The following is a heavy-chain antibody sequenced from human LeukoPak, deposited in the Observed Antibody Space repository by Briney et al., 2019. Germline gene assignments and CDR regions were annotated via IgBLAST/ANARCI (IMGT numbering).Heavy chain of an antibody. D-gene: IGHD3-16*01. V-gene: IGHV3-11*05. J-gene: IGHJ6*02. CDR3: ASEVGGTHYYYGMDV. Sequence: PGGSLRLSCAASGFTFSDYYMSWIRQAPGKGLEWVSYISSSSSYTNYADSVKGRFTISRDNAKNSLYQQMNSLRAEDTAVYYCASEVGGTHYYYGMDVWGQGTTVTVSS. CDR2: ISSSSSYT. CDR1: GFTFSDYY.